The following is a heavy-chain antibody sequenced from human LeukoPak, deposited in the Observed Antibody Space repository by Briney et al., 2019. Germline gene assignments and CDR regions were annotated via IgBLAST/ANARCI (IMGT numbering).Heavy chain of an antibody. CDR2: IYYTGKN. V-gene: IGHV4-59*08. J-gene: IGHJ4*02. CDR1: GGSINSHY. D-gene: IGHD6-19*01. Sequence: SETLSLTCAVSGGSINSHYWGWIRQPPGKGLQWTGDIYYTGKNNYNPSLKSRVTISLDTSKDHLSLNLTSVLAADTAIYYCVRRDTGWNYFDYWGQGILVTVSS. CDR3: VRRDTGWNYFDY.